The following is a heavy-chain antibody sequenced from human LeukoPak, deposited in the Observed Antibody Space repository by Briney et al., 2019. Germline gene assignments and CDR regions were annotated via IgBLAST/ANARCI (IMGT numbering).Heavy chain of an antibody. CDR2: VYYDGIN. J-gene: IGHJ4*02. Sequence: PSETLSLTCTVSGGSINNTLFYWGWIRQPPGKGLEWIGTVYYDGINYSSPSLKSRVATSVDTSKNQFSLRLSSVTAADTAVYYCARDQRVAAAGRWGQGTLVTVSS. D-gene: IGHD6-13*01. V-gene: IGHV4-39*07. CDR3: ARDQRVAAAGR. CDR1: GGSINNTLFY.